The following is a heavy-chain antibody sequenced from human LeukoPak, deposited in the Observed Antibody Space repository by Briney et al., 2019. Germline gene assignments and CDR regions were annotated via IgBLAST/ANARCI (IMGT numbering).Heavy chain of an antibody. V-gene: IGHV4-39*07. J-gene: IGHJ4*02. CDR2: IYTSGST. Sequence: KSSETLSLTCSVSGGSISSSSYYWGWIRQPPGKGLEWIGRIYTSGSTNYNPSLKSRVTISVDTSKNQFSLTLSSVTAADTAVYYCARTITVAGKYYFDYWGQGTLVTVSS. CDR1: GGSISSSSYY. D-gene: IGHD6-19*01. CDR3: ARTITVAGKYYFDY.